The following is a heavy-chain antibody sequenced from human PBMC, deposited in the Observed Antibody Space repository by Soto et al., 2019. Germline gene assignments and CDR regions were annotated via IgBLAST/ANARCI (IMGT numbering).Heavy chain of an antibody. CDR2: IYYSGST. CDR3: ARGYQLLDY. J-gene: IGHJ4*02. Sequence: PSETLCLTCTVSGGSISSGGDYWSWIRQHPAKGLEWIGYIYYSGSTYYNPSLKSRVTISVDTSRNQFSLKLSSVTAADTAVYFCARGYQLLDYWGQGTLVTVSS. CDR1: GGSISSGGDY. V-gene: IGHV4-31*03. D-gene: IGHD2-2*01.